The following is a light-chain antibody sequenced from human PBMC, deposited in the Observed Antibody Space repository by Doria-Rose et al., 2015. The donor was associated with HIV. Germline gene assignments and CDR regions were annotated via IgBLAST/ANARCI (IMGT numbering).Light chain of an antibody. V-gene: IGKV3-20*01. CDR1: QSFSSTY. Sequence: FTQSPGTLSLSPGGRATLSCRASQSFSSTYLAWYQQKPGQAPSLLIYDGSTRATGIPDRLSASGSGTDFTLTINRLEPEDFALYYCHQYGTPWTFGQGTKVEI. J-gene: IGKJ1*01. CDR2: DGS. CDR3: HQYGTPWT.